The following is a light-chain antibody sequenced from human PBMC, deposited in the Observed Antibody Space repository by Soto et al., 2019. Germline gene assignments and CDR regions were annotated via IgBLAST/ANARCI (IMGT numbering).Light chain of an antibody. Sequence: QSVLTQPPSASGTHGQRVTISCSGSSSNIGSNYVYWYQQLPGTAPKLRIYRNNQRPSGVPDRFSGSKSGTSASLAISGLRSEDEADYYCAAWDDSLSVVYVFGTGTKVTVL. V-gene: IGLV1-47*01. J-gene: IGLJ1*01. CDR3: AAWDDSLSVVYV. CDR2: RNN. CDR1: SSNIGSNY.